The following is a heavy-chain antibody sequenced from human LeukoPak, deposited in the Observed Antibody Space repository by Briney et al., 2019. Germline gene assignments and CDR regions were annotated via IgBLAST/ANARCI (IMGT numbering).Heavy chain of an antibody. CDR2: ISSSGSTI. Sequence: PGGSPRLSCAASGFTFSSYEMNWVRQAPGKGLEWVSYISSSGSTIYYADSVKGRFTISRDNDKKSLYLQMNSLRAEDTAVYYCAELGITMIGGVWGKGTTVTISS. CDR1: GFTFSSYE. J-gene: IGHJ6*03. V-gene: IGHV3-48*03. D-gene: IGHD3-10*02. CDR3: AELGITMIGGV.